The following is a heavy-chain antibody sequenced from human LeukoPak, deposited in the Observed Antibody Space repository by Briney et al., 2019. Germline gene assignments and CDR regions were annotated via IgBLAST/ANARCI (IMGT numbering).Heavy chain of an antibody. CDR3: ARDSGLSGYDLLDY. V-gene: IGHV3-7*01. CDR2: IKHDGSER. Sequence: GGSLRLSCVASGFTFSTYWMTWVRQAPGKGLEWVANIKHDGSERYYVDSVKGRFTISRDNAKNSVYLQMSSLRAEDTAVYYCARDSGLSGYDLLDYWGQGTLVTVSS. J-gene: IGHJ4*02. CDR1: GFTFSTYW. D-gene: IGHD5-12*01.